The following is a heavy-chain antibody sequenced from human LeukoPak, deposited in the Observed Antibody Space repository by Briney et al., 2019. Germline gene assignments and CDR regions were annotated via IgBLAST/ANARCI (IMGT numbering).Heavy chain of an antibody. D-gene: IGHD5-24*01. J-gene: IGHJ4*02. Sequence: GGSLRLSCAASGFTFSSYGMHWVRQAPDKGLEWVAFIRYDGSNKYYADSVKGRFTISRDNPKNTLYLQMNSLRAEDTAVYYCAKDQWATIDYWGQGTLVTVSS. CDR3: AKDQWATIDY. CDR2: IRYDGSNK. CDR1: GFTFSSYG. V-gene: IGHV3-30*02.